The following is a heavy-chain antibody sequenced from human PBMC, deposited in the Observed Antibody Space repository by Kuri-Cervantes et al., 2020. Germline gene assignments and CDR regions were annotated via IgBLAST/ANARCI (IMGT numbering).Heavy chain of an antibody. Sequence: GGSLRLSCAASGFTFSSYSMSWVRQAPGKGLEWVSYISSSSSTIYYADSVKGRFTISRDNAKNSLYLQMNRLRDEDTAVYYCARETPGYSSSPYFDYWGQGTLVTVSS. CDR1: GFTFSSYS. J-gene: IGHJ4*02. CDR3: ARETPGYSSSPYFDY. CDR2: ISSSSSTI. D-gene: IGHD6-13*01. V-gene: IGHV3-48*02.